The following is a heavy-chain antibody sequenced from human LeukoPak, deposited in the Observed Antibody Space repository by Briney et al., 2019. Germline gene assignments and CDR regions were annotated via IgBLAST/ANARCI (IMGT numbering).Heavy chain of an antibody. J-gene: IGHJ4*02. Sequence: ASVKVSCKASGYTFTGYYIHWVRQAPGQGLEWMGWINPNSGGTNYAQKFQGRVTMTRDTSISTAYLELSRLRSDDTAVYYCARDLSVVGATSDDYWGQGTLVTVSS. CDR2: INPNSGGT. V-gene: IGHV1-2*02. D-gene: IGHD1-26*01. CDR1: GYTFTGYY. CDR3: ARDLSVVGATSDDY.